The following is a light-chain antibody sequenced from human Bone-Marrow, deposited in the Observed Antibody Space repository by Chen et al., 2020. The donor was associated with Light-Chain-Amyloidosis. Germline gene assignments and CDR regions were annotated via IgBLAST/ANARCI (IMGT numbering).Light chain of an antibody. J-gene: IGLJ3*02. CDR2: EDD. CDR1: GGASASNY. CDR3: QAFDINNEWV. V-gene: IGLV6-57*02. Sequence: LTQPHSVSGSPGETLTISCTGSGGASASNYVQWYQQRPGRAPTTVIFEDDQSPSGVPDRFFGSIDSSSNTAYLTSSGLGREDEGDYYCQAFDINNEWVFGGGTKVTVL.